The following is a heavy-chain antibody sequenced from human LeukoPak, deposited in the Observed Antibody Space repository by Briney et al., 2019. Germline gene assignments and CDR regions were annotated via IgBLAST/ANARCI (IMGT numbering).Heavy chain of an antibody. CDR1: GDSVSSNSAT. CDR2: TYYRSKWFN. D-gene: IGHD3-22*01. V-gene: IGHV6-1*01. CDR3: ARLNYYETSGQIAY. J-gene: IGHJ4*02. Sequence: SQTLSLTCAISGDSVSSNSATWNWVRQSPSRGLEWLGRTYYRSKWFNDYAVSVKGRITINPDTSKNHFSLQLDSVTPEDTAVYYCARLNYYETSGQIAYWGQGTLVTVSS.